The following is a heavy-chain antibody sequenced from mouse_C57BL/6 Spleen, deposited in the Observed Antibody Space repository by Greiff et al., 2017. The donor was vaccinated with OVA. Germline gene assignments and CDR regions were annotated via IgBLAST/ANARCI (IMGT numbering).Heavy chain of an antibody. J-gene: IGHJ2*01. Sequence: EVQLQQSVAELVRPGASVKFSCTASGFNIKNTYMHWVKQRPEQGLEWIGRIDPANGNTKYAPKFQGKGTITADTSSNTVYLQLSSLTSEDTAIYYCATIYYGNYGYIDYWGQGTTLTVSS. CDR1: GFNIKNTY. D-gene: IGHD2-1*01. V-gene: IGHV14-3*01. CDR2: IDPANGNT. CDR3: ATIYYGNYGYIDY.